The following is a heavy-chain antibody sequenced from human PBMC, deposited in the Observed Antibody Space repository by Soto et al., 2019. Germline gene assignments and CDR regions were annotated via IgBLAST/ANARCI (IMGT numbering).Heavy chain of an antibody. J-gene: IGHJ6*02. Sequence: QMQLVQSGPEVKKPGTSVKVSCKASGFTFTSSAMQWVRQARGQRLEWIGWIVVGSGNTNYAQKFQERVTITRDMSTSTAYMELSSLRSEDTAVYYCAAVPLSIAVAGRNYYYGMDVWGQGTTVTVSS. D-gene: IGHD6-19*01. CDR1: GFTFTSSA. V-gene: IGHV1-58*02. CDR2: IVVGSGNT. CDR3: AAVPLSIAVAGRNYYYGMDV.